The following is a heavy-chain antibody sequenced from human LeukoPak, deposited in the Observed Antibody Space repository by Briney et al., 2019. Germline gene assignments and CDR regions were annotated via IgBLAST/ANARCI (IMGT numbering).Heavy chain of an antibody. D-gene: IGHD2-2*02. J-gene: IGHJ6*03. V-gene: IGHV3-7*01. CDR1: GYAFHNYW. CDR2: IKVDGSEE. Sequence: GGSLRLSCAASGYAFHNYWMSWVRQAPGKGLEWVANIKVDGSEEYYVDSVKGRFTISRDNAKSSLYLQMNSLRAEDTAVYYCARNTAAIVLRYFYFYMDVWGKGTTVTVSS. CDR3: ARNTAAIVLRYFYFYMDV.